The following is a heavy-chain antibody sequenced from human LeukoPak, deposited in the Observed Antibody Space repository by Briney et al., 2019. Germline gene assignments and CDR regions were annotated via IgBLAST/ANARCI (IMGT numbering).Heavy chain of an antibody. CDR1: GYTFTGYY. Sequence: GASVKVSCKASGYTFTGYYMHWVRQAPGQGLEWMGWINPNGGGTNYAQKFQGRVTMTRDTSISTAYMELTRLRSDDTAVYYCARDPSCTTTTCYGGNNWFDPWGQGTLVTVSS. D-gene: IGHD2-2*01. CDR2: INPNGGGT. J-gene: IGHJ5*02. V-gene: IGHV1-2*02. CDR3: ARDPSCTTTTCYGGNNWFDP.